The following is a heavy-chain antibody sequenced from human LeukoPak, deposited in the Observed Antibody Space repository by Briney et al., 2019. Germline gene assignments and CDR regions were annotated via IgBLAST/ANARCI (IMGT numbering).Heavy chain of an antibody. CDR1: GDSVSSNSAA. J-gene: IGHJ3*02. V-gene: IGHV6-1*01. D-gene: IGHD7-27*01. Sequence: SQTLSLTFAISGDSVSSNSAAWHWITQSPSRGLEGLGRTYYRSKWYNDYAVSVKSRITISPDTSKNQFSLQLNSVTPEDTAVYYCARAGDPRHHDAFDIWGQGTMVTVSS. CDR2: TYYRSKWYN. CDR3: ARAGDPRHHDAFDI.